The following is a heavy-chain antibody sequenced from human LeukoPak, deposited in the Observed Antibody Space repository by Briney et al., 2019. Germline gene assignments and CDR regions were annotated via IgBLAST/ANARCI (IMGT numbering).Heavy chain of an antibody. Sequence: GGSLRLSCAASGFTFNDYYMSWVRQAPAKGLEWLSYISSSGSMIYYADSVKGRFTISRDNAKNSLYLQMNSLRAEDTAVYYCARRYCSGGSCLLDYWGQGTLVTVSS. D-gene: IGHD2-15*01. CDR1: GFTFNDYY. CDR2: ISSSGSMI. J-gene: IGHJ4*02. CDR3: ARRYCSGGSCLLDY. V-gene: IGHV3-11*04.